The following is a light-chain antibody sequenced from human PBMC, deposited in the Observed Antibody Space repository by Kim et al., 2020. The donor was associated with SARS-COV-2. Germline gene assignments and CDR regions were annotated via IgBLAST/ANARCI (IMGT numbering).Light chain of an antibody. CDR3: QQYDSYPLT. CDR1: QAISSW. J-gene: IGKJ1*01. V-gene: IGKV1D-16*01. Sequence: DIQMTQSPSSLSASVGDRVTITCRASQAISSWLAWYQQKPEKPPKSLIYAASSLQSGVPSRFSGSGSGTDFTLTISNLQPEDFATYYCQQYDSYPLTFGQGTKVDIK. CDR2: AAS.